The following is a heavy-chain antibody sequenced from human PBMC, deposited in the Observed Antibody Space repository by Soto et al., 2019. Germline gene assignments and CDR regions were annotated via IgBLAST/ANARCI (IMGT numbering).Heavy chain of an antibody. CDR2: IYTGGST. V-gene: IGHV3-53*02. CDR3: VRQFGGVFDY. D-gene: IGHD3-3*01. Sequence: EVQLVETGGGLIQPGGSLRLSCAASGFSVSSNYMNWVRQAPGKGLEWVSVIYTGGSTYYADSVKGRFTISKDNSKNTMFLQMNSLRAEDTAVYYCVRQFGGVFDYWGQGALVTVSS. CDR1: GFSVSSNY. J-gene: IGHJ4*02.